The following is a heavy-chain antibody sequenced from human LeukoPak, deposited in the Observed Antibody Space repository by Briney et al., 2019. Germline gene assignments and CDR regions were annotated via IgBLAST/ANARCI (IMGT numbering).Heavy chain of an antibody. Sequence: SETLSLTCAVSGYSISSGYYWGWIRQPPGKGLEWIGSIYHSGSTYYNPSLKSRVTISVDTSKNQFSLKLSSVTAADTAVYYCARLHSIAISGAFDIWGQGTMVTVSS. D-gene: IGHD2/OR15-2a*01. CDR2: IYHSGST. J-gene: IGHJ3*02. V-gene: IGHV4-38-2*01. CDR3: ARLHSIAISGAFDI. CDR1: GYSISSGYY.